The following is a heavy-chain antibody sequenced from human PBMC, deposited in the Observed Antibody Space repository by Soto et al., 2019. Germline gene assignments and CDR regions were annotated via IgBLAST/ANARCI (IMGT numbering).Heavy chain of an antibody. CDR3: GRVGGYTYGHDAFDI. D-gene: IGHD5-18*01. Sequence: QVAESGGGLVQPGRSLRLSCAASGFTFSDHYMDWVRQGPGKALEWVGRIRVKTNDYSTEYAPSVKGRFTVSRDDSKNSLYLQMNSLKTEDTAVYYCGRVGGYTYGHDAFDIWGQGTTVTVSS. J-gene: IGHJ3*02. CDR2: IRVKTNDYST. V-gene: IGHV3-72*01. CDR1: GFTFSDHY.